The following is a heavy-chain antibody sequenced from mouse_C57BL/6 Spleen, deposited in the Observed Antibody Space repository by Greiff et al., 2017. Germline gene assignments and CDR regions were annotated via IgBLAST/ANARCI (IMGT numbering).Heavy chain of an antibody. CDR2: IYPGGGYT. V-gene: IGHV1-63*01. Sequence: VKLVESGAELVRPGTSVKMSCKASGYTFTNYWIGWAKQRPGHGLEWIGDIYPGGGYTNYNEKFKGKATLTADKSSSTAYMQFSSLTSEDSAIYYCARRGDYDGDYFDDWGQGTTLTVSS. J-gene: IGHJ2*01. D-gene: IGHD2-4*01. CDR3: ARRGDYDGDYFDD. CDR1: GYTFTNYW.